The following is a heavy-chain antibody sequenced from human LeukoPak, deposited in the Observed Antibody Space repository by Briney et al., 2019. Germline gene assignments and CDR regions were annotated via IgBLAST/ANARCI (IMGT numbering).Heavy chain of an antibody. CDR3: ARAQSGSYDY. CDR2: IYTSGST. CDR1: GGSISSGSYY. Sequence: SETLSLTCTVSGGSISSGSYYWGWSREPAGKGLEWIGRIYTSGSTNYNPSLKSRVTISVDTSKNQFSLKLSSVTAADTAVYYCARAQSGSYDYWGQGTLVTVSS. V-gene: IGHV4-61*02. D-gene: IGHD1-26*01. J-gene: IGHJ4*02.